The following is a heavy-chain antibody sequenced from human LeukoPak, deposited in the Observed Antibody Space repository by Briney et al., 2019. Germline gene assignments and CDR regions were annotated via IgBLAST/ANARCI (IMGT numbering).Heavy chain of an antibody. CDR3: AKDGRRVVPAANPSTDY. CDR2: IRYDGSNK. V-gene: IGHV3-30*02. CDR1: GFTFSSYG. D-gene: IGHD2-2*01. J-gene: IGHJ4*02. Sequence: PGGSLRLSCAASGFTFSSYGMHWVRQAPGKGLEWVAFIRYDGSNKYYADSVKGRFTISRDNSENTLYLQMNSLRAEDTAVYYCAKDGRRVVPAANPSTDYWGQGTLVTVSS.